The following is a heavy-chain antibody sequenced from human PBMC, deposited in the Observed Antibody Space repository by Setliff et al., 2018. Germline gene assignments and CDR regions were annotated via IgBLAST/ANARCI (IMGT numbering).Heavy chain of an antibody. CDR1: GFTFSGYG. Sequence: GGSLRLSCSASGFTFSGYGMHWVRQAPGKGLEWVAALGYDGTNEYYADSVKGRFTISRDKSKNTLYLQMNSLRREDTAVYFCSRDVYDFRTGLGGPWGQGTRVTVSS. J-gene: IGHJ5*02. D-gene: IGHD3-3*01. V-gene: IGHV3-33*08. CDR2: LGYDGTNE. CDR3: SRDVYDFRTGLGGP.